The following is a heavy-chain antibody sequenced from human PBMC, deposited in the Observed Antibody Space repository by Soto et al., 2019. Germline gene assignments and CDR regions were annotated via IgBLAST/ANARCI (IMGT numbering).Heavy chain of an antibody. Sequence: ASVKVSCKASGYTLTSYAMHWVRQAPGQRLEWMGWINAGNGNTKYSQKFKGRVTITRDTSASTAYMELSSLRSEDTAVYYCARYCSSTSCPRPYWGQGTLVTVSS. CDR3: ARYCSSTSCPRPY. D-gene: IGHD2-2*01. CDR1: GYTLTSYA. V-gene: IGHV1-3*01. CDR2: INAGNGNT. J-gene: IGHJ4*02.